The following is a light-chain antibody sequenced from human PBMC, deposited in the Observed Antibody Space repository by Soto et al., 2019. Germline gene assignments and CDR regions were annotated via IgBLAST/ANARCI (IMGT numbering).Light chain of an antibody. V-gene: IGLV2-14*01. CDR1: SSDVGGYNY. J-gene: IGLJ1*01. CDR3: SSYTSSSPYV. CDR2: EVS. Sequence: QSVLTQPASVSGSPGQSITISCTGTSSDVGGYNYVSWYQQHPGKAPKLMIYEVSNRPSGVSNRFSGSKSGNTASLTISGLQAEDEADYYSSSYTSSSPYVFGTGTKLTVL.